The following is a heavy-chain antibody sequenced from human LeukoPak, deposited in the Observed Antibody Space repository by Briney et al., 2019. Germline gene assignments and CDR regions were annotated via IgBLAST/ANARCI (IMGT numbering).Heavy chain of an antibody. CDR2: FDPEDGEA. CDR3: AADEGFLLSN. CDR1: GYTLTELS. V-gene: IGHV1-24*01. J-gene: IGHJ4*02. D-gene: IGHD2-15*01. Sequence: ASVKVSCKVSGYTLTELSMHLVRQAPGKGLEWMGGFDPEDGEAIYTQKFQGRVTMTEDTSTDTAYMELSSLRSDDTAVYYCAADEGFLLSNWGQGTLVTVSS.